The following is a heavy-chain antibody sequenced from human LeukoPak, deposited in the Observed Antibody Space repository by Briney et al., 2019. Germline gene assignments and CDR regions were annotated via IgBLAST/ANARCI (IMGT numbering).Heavy chain of an antibody. D-gene: IGHD3-10*01. CDR1: GGSISSYY. J-gene: IGHJ3*02. CDR2: IFYRGST. CDR3: ARGGYYGSGSDDAFDI. Sequence: SETLSLTCTVSGGSISSYYWSWIRQPPGKRLEWIGYIFYRGSTNYDPSLKSRVAISEDTSKNQFSLNLSSVTAADTAVYYCARGGYYGSGSDDAFDIWGQGTMVTVSS. V-gene: IGHV4-59*01.